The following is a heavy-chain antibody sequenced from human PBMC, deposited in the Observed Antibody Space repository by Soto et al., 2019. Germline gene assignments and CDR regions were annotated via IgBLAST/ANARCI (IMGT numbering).Heavy chain of an antibody. Sequence: EVQLVESGGGLVQPGGSLRLSCAASGFTFSSSWMHWVRQAPGKGLVWVSRINGDGGTTDYADSVKGRFTISRDNAKNTLYLQMHSLRGEDTAVYYCAIIGEPPFDCCVQGTLVTVSS. V-gene: IGHV3-74*01. CDR3: AIIGEPPFDC. CDR2: INGDGGTT. CDR1: GFTFSSSW. D-gene: IGHD3-3*01. J-gene: IGHJ4*01.